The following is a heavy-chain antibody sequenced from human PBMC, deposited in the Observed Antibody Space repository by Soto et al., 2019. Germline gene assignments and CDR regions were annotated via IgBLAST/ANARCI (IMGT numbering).Heavy chain of an antibody. J-gene: IGHJ4*02. CDR2: ISHDGSDK. CDR3: ARVSRALRILTPDFDY. CDR1: GFTFNSYA. Sequence: QVHLVESGGGVVQPGTFLRLSCAASGFTFNSYAIHWVRQAPGKGLEWVAVISHDGSDKYYGDSVKGRFTISRDNSKNTLYMQMNSLRAEDTALYYCARVSRALRILTPDFDYWGQGTLVTVSS. V-gene: IGHV3-30-3*01. D-gene: IGHD3-3*01.